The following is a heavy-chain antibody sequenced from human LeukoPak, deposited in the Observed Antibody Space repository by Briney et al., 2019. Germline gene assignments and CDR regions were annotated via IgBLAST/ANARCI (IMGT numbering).Heavy chain of an antibody. D-gene: IGHD3-22*01. CDR2: INHSGST. CDR1: GGSFSTYY. Sequence: PSETLSLTCAVFGGSFSTYYWSWIRQPPGKGLEWIGEINHSGSTNYNPSLKSRVTMSVDTSKNQFSLKLSSATAADTAVYYCARGQDSSGYYYFDYFDYWGQGTLVTVSS. CDR3: ARGQDSSGYYYFDYFDY. V-gene: IGHV4-34*01. J-gene: IGHJ4*02.